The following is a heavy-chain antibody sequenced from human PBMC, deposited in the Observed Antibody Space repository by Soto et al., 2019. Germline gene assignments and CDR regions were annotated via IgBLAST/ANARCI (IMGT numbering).Heavy chain of an antibody. J-gene: IGHJ6*02. CDR2: IYPGDSDT. Sequence: GESLKISCKGSGYSFTSYWIGWVRQMPGKGLEWMGIIYPGDSDTRYSPSFQGQVTISADKSISTAYLQWSSLKASDTAMYYCARLAVFGVVISPYYYYGMDVWGQGTTVTAP. V-gene: IGHV5-51*01. CDR3: ARLAVFGVVISPYYYYGMDV. D-gene: IGHD3-3*01. CDR1: GYSFTSYW.